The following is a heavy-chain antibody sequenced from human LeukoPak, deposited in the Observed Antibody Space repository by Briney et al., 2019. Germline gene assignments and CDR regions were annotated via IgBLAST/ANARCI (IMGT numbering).Heavy chain of an antibody. Sequence: GGSLRLSCAASGFTFSGSAMHWVRQASGKALEWVGRIRSKANSYATAYAASVKGRFTISRDDSKNTAYLRMNSLKTEDTAVYYCIKGQTDYWGQGTLVTVSS. CDR3: IKGQTDY. CDR1: GFTFSGSA. CDR2: IRSKANSYAT. J-gene: IGHJ4*02. V-gene: IGHV3-73*01.